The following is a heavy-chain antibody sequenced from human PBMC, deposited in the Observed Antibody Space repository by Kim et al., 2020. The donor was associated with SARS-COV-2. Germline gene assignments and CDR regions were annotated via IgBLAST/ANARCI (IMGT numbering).Heavy chain of an antibody. J-gene: IGHJ5*02. CDR3: AKDLVFDG. Sequence: GGSTYYAASVKCRFTISRDNAKNTLYLQMNSLRAEDTAVYYCAKDLVFDGWGQGALVTVSS. V-gene: IGHV3-23*01. CDR2: GGST. D-gene: IGHD3-16*01.